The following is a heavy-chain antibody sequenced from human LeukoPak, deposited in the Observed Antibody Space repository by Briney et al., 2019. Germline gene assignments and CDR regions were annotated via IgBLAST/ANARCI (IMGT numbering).Heavy chain of an antibody. CDR3: AQSSGWDSLKY. CDR1: GYTFTGYY. D-gene: IGHD6-19*01. V-gene: IGHV1-2*02. Sequence: ASVKVSCKASGYTFTGYYMHWVRQAPGQGLEWMGWINPNSGGTNHAQKFQGRVSMTRDTSISTAYMELSRLRSDDTAVYCCAQSSGWDSLKYWGQGTLVTVSS. CDR2: INPNSGGT. J-gene: IGHJ4*02.